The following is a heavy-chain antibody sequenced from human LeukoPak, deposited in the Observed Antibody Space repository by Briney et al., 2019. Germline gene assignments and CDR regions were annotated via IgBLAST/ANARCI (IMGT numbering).Heavy chain of an antibody. J-gene: IGHJ3*02. V-gene: IGHV4-31*03. D-gene: IGHD6-13*01. Sequence: SQTLSLTCTVSGGSISSDAFYWNWIRQHPGKGLEWIGYIYYSGSTYYNPSLKSRLTISVDTSKSQFSLRLSSVTAADTAVYYCARTSYSSMGAFDIWGQGTMVTVSS. CDR2: IYYSGST. CDR3: ARTSYSSMGAFDI. CDR1: GGSISSDAFY.